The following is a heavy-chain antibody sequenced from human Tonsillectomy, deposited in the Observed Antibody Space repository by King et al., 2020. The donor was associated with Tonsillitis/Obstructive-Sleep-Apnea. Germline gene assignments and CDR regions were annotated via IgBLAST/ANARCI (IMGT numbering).Heavy chain of an antibody. V-gene: IGHV4-34*01. Sequence: VQLQQWGAGLLKPSETLSLTCAVYGGSFSGYYWSWIRQPPGKGLEWIGEINHSGSTNYNPALKGRVTISVDTSKNQFSLKLSSCTAADTAVYYCARGLGYCSSTTCSYYYYMDVWGKGTTVTVSS. CDR1: GGSFSGYY. J-gene: IGHJ6*03. CDR3: ARGLGYCSSTTCSYYYYMDV. CDR2: INHSGST. D-gene: IGHD2-2*01.